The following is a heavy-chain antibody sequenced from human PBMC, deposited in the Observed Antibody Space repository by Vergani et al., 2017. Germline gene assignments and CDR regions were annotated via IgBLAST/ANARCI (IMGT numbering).Heavy chain of an antibody. CDR3: ARGHQTLHPGIAVAGDDY. CDR2: IIPILGIA. J-gene: IGHJ4*02. CDR1: GGTFSSYT. D-gene: IGHD6-19*01. V-gene: IGHV1-69*02. Sequence: QVQLVQSGAEVKKPGSSVKVSCKASGGTFSSYTISWVRQAPGQGLEWMGRIIPILGIANYAQKFQGRVTMTRDTSTSTVYMELSSLRSEDTAVYYCARGHQTLHPGIAVAGDDYWGQGTLVTVSS.